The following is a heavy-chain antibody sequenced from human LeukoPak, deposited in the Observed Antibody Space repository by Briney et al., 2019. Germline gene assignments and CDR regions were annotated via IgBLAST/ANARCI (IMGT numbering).Heavy chain of an antibody. J-gene: IGHJ1*01. CDR3: ARHGPIAGEFQH. CDR1: GGSISSYY. D-gene: IGHD3-16*01. V-gene: IGHV4-59*08. Sequence: PSETLSLTCTVSGGSISSYYWSWIRQPPGKGLEWIGYIYYSGSTNYNPSLKSRVTISVDTSKNQFSLKLSSVTAADTAVYYRARHGPIAGEFQHWGQGTLVTVSS. CDR2: IYYSGST.